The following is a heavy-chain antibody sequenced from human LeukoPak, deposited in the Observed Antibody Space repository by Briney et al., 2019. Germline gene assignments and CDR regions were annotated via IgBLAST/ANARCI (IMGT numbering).Heavy chain of an antibody. J-gene: IGHJ6*02. CDR2: IKQDGSEK. CDR1: RFTISNYW. V-gene: IGHV3-7*04. Sequence: GGSLRLSCAASRFTISNYWMSWVRQAPGKGLDWVANIKQDGSEKNYVGSVKGRFTISRDNAKNSLYLQMNSLRVEDTAVYYCAREERESGGWDVWGQGTTATVSS. D-gene: IGHD1-1*01. CDR3: AREERESGGWDV.